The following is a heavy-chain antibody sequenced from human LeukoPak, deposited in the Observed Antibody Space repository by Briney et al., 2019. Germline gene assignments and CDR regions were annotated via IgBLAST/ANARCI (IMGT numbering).Heavy chain of an antibody. V-gene: IGHV3-7*01. Sequence: GGSLRLCCAASGFTFSNHWMSWVRHAPGPGLEWVANIKQDGSLKYYVDSVKGRFTISRDNSKNTLYLQMNSLRAEDTAVYYCVSSSGYGGLDYWGQGTLVTVSS. CDR2: IKQDGSLK. CDR3: VSSSGYGGLDY. CDR1: GFTFSNHW. D-gene: IGHD6-6*01. J-gene: IGHJ4*02.